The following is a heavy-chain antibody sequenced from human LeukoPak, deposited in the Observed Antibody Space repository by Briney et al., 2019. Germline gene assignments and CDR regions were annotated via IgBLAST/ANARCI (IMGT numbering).Heavy chain of an antibody. CDR2: IYTSGST. CDR3: ARGFGYYYGSGRDFFDY. Sequence: SETLSLTCTVSGGSISSYYWSWIRQPAGKGLEWIGRIYTSGSTNYNPSLKSRVTMSIDTSKNQFSLRLSSVTAADTAVYYCARGFGYYYGSGRDFFDYWGQGTLVTVSS. J-gene: IGHJ4*02. CDR1: GGSISSYY. V-gene: IGHV4-4*07. D-gene: IGHD3-10*01.